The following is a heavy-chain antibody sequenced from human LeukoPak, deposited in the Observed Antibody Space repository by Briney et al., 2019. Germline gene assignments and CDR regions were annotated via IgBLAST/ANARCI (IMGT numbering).Heavy chain of an antibody. D-gene: IGHD3-3*01. CDR1: GFTFSSYW. V-gene: IGHV3-74*01. J-gene: IGHJ4*02. Sequence: PGGSLRLSCAASGFTFSSYWMHWVRQAPGKGLVWVSRISPDGSTTDHADSVKGRFTISRDNSKNTLYLQMDSLRAEDTAVYYCARDRAWNYFDYWGQGTLVTVSS. CDR2: ISPDGSTT. CDR3: ARDRAWNYFDY.